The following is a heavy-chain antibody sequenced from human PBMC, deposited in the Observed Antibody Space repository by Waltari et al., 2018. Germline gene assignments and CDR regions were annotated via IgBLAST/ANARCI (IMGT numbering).Heavy chain of an antibody. CDR1: GFTFSSYG. CDR3: ARAYSSGWYEDAFDI. CDR2: IRYDGSNK. J-gene: IGHJ3*02. D-gene: IGHD6-19*01. Sequence: QVQLVESGGGVVQPGGSLRLSCAASGFTFSSYGMHWVRQAPGKGLGVVAVIRYDGSNKYYADSVKGRFTISRDNAKNSLYLQMNSLRAEDTAVYYCARAYSSGWYEDAFDIWGQGTMVTVSS. V-gene: IGHV3-33*01.